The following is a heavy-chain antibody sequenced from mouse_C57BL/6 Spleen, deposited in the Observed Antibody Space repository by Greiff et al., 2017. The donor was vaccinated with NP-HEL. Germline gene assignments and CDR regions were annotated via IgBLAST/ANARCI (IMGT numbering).Heavy chain of an antibody. CDR1: GFTFSDYY. CDR2: INYDGSST. V-gene: IGHV5-16*01. J-gene: IGHJ2*01. Sequence: EVMLVESEGGLVQPGSSMKLSCTASGFTFSDYYMAWVRQVPEKGLEWVANINYDGSSTYYLDSLKSRFIISRDNAKNILYLQMSSLKSEDTATYYCARDPGAFFDYWGQGTTLTVSS. CDR3: ARDPGAFFDY.